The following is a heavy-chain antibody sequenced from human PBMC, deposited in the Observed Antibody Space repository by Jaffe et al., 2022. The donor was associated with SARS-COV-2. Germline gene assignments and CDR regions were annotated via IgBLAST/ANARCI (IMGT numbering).Heavy chain of an antibody. CDR2: ITGGGDFT. D-gene: IGHD7-27*01. CDR3: AKESYRLVTGFEWFDP. V-gene: IGHV3-23*04. CDR1: RFPFSNYA. Sequence: EVQLVESGGGLVHPGGSLRLSCAASRFPFSNYAMTWVRLAPGKGLEWVSSITGGGDFTYYADSVKGRFTISRDSSKDTLYLQMNNLRVEDTAVYFCAKESYRLVTGFEWFDPWGQGTLVTVSS. J-gene: IGHJ5*02.